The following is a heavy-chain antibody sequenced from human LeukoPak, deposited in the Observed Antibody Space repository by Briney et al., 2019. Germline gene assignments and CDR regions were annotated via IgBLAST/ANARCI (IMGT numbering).Heavy chain of an antibody. Sequence: GGSLRLSCAVSGLTFSHVWVNWVRQAPGKGLQWVARIRSNAAGGTTDLAAPVKGRIIISRDDSKNMAYLRFNSLTTEDTAVYYCAQGSGQFLEDWGQGTLVTVSS. J-gene: IGHJ4*02. V-gene: IGHV3-15*07. CDR1: GLTFSHVW. CDR3: AQGSGQFLED. CDR2: IRSNAAGGTT. D-gene: IGHD2-15*01.